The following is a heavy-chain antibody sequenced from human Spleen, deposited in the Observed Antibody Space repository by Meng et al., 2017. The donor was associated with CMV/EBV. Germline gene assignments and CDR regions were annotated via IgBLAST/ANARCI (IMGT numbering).Heavy chain of an antibody. D-gene: IGHD3-3*01. Sequence: GSLRLSCAVYGGSFSGYYWSWIRQPPGKGLEWIGEINHSGSTNYNPSLKSRVTILVDTSKNQFSLKLSSVTAADTAVYYCARLRFSHGYYYYYYGMDVWGQGTTVTVSS. CDR1: GGSFSGYY. V-gene: IGHV4-34*01. CDR3: ARLRFSHGYYYYYYGMDV. J-gene: IGHJ6*02. CDR2: INHSGST.